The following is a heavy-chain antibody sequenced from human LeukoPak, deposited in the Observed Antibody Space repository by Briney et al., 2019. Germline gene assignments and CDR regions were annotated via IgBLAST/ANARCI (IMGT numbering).Heavy chain of an antibody. V-gene: IGHV3-21*01. CDR1: GFTFSSYS. Sequence: GGSLRLSCAASGFTFSSYSMNWVRQAPGKGLEWVSSISSNSSYIYYADSVKGRFTISRDNAKNSLYLQMNSLRAEDTAVYYCARDHGYSSSQDADYYGMDVWGQGTTVTVSS. CDR3: ARDHGYSSSQDADYYGMDV. J-gene: IGHJ6*02. D-gene: IGHD6-13*01. CDR2: ISSNSSYI.